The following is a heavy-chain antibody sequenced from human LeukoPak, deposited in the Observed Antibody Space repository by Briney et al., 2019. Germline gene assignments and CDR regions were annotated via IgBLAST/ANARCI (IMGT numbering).Heavy chain of an antibody. CDR2: LNPNSGNT. J-gene: IGHJ1*01. D-gene: IGHD2-15*01. V-gene: IGHV1-8*01. CDR3: ARGPPPYCSGDSCYSFLYFHH. CDR1: RYTFTSYV. Sequence: ASLKVSCKASRYTFTSYVINWVRQGTGQGLEWPSWLNPNSGNTGYAQEFKGKVTTPRYTSITTAYLELTTLRSAETAVYYCARGPPPYCSGDSCYSFLYFHHWGQGTLVTVSS.